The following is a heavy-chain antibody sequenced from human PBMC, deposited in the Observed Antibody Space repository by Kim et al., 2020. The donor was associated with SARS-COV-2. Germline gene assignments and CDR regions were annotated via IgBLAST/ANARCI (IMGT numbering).Heavy chain of an antibody. CDR2: ISYDGNKK. J-gene: IGHJ4*02. CDR1: GFTFNTYG. V-gene: IGHV3-30*03. CDR3: ARSFSWIYFGYDY. D-gene: IGHD1-26*01. Sequence: GGSLRLSCAASGFTFNTYGMHWVRQAPGKGLEWVAVISYDGNKKYYAESVKGRFTISRDNSKNTLYLQMNSLRIEDTAVFYCARSFSWIYFGYDYWGQGTLVTVSS.